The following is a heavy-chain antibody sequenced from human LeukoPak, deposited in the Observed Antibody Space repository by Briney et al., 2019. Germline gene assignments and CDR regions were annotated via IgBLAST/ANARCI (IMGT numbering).Heavy chain of an antibody. V-gene: IGHV4-34*01. D-gene: IGHD6-19*01. Sequence: SETLSLTCAVYGGSFSGYHWSWIRQPPGKGLEWIGEINHSGSTNYNPSLKSRVTISVDTSKNQFSLRPSSVTAADTAVYYCARVLEGSSGQHWYFDLWGRGTLVTVSS. CDR1: GGSFSGYH. CDR2: INHSGST. CDR3: ARVLEGSSGQHWYFDL. J-gene: IGHJ2*01.